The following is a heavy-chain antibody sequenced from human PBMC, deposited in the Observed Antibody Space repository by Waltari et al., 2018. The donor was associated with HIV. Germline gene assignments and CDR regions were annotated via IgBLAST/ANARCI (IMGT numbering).Heavy chain of an antibody. J-gene: IGHJ4*02. D-gene: IGHD1-1*01. Sequence: QVQLVESGGGVVQPGRSLRLSCAASGFTFSTSGIHWVRQAPGKGLEWVAVISNDGSNKDYADSVKGRFTISRDNSKNTLYLQMNSLRAEDTAVYYCAKDKGGVTYIFDYWGQGTLVTVSS. CDR1: GFTFSTSG. CDR2: ISNDGSNK. V-gene: IGHV3-30*18. CDR3: AKDKGGVTYIFDY.